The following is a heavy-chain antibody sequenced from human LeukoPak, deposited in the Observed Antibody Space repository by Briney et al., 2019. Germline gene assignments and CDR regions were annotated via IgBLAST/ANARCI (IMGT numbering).Heavy chain of an antibody. CDR2: IKQDGSEK. CDR3: ARVGRFGYYDILTGYYGPFDY. Sequence: GALRLSCAASGFTFSSYWMSWVRQAPGKGLEWVANIKQDGSEKYYVDSVEGRFTISRDNATNSLYLQMNSLRAEDTAVYYCARVGRFGYYDILTGYYGPFDYWGQGTLVTVSS. V-gene: IGHV3-7*01. CDR1: GFTFSSYW. J-gene: IGHJ4*02. D-gene: IGHD3-9*01.